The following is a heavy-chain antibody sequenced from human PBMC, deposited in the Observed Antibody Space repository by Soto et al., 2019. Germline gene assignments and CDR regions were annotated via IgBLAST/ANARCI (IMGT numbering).Heavy chain of an antibody. D-gene: IGHD6-19*01. Sequence: EVQLLESGGGLVQPGGSLRLSCAASGFTFSSYAMSWVRQAPGKGLEWVSAISGSGGSTYYADSVKGRFTISRDNSKNTLYLQMNSLRAEDTAVYYCAKDRGESSGWVISFAEYFQHWGQGTLVTVSS. CDR2: ISGSGGST. J-gene: IGHJ1*01. CDR3: AKDRGESSGWVISFAEYFQH. V-gene: IGHV3-23*01. CDR1: GFTFSSYA.